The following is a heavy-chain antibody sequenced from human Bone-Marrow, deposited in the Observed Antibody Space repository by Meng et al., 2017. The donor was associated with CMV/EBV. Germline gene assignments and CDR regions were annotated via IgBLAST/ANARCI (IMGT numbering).Heavy chain of an antibody. J-gene: IGHJ5*02. CDR3: ERGLVRRRNWFDP. CDR2: INPNSGGT. D-gene: IGHD6-6*01. CDR1: GYTFTGYY. V-gene: IGHV1-2*02. Sequence: ASVKVSCKASGYTFTGYYMHWVRQAPGQGLEWMGWINPNSGGTNYAQKFQGRVTMTRDTSISTAYMELSRLRSEDTAVYYCERGLVRRRNWFDPWGQGTLVTVSS.